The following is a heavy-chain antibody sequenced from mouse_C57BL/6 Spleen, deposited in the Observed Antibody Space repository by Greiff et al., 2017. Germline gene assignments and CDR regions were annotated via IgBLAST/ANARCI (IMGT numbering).Heavy chain of an antibody. J-gene: IGHJ2*01. V-gene: IGHV1-53*01. Sequence: QVQLQQSGTELVKPGASVTLSCKASGYTFTSYWMHWVKQRPGQGLEWIGNINPSNGGTNYNEKFKSKATLTVDKSSSTAYMQLSSLTSEDSAVYYCARSPTVVAPYLDYWGQGTTLTVSS. CDR2: INPSNGGT. CDR1: GYTFTSYW. D-gene: IGHD1-1*01. CDR3: ARSPTVVAPYLDY.